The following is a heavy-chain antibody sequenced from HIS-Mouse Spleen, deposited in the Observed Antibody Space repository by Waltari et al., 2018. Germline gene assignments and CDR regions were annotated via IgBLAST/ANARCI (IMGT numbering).Heavy chain of an antibody. CDR2: IYYSGST. CDR1: GGSISSSSYY. J-gene: IGHJ2*01. Sequence: QLQLQESGPGLVKPSATLSLTCTASGGSISSSSYYLCWLRQPPGKGLEWIGSIYYSGSTYYNPSLKSRVTISVDTSKNQFSLKLSSVTAADTAVYYCAREIPYSSSWYDWYFDLWGRGTLVTVSS. V-gene: IGHV4-39*07. D-gene: IGHD6-13*01. CDR3: AREIPYSSSWYDWYFDL.